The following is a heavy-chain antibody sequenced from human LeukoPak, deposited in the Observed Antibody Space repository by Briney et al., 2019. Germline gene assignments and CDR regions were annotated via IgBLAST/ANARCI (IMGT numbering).Heavy chain of an antibody. Sequence: PSETLSLTCAVSGGSISSSNWWSWVRQPPGKGLEWIGEIYHSGSTNYNPSLKSRVTVSVGPSNNQLSLRLSSVTAADTAIYYCAREAHGNYYDDSGLVTFVGAFDIWGQGTIITVSS. CDR1: GGSISSSNW. CDR3: AREAHGNYYDDSGLVTFVGAFDI. D-gene: IGHD3-22*01. V-gene: IGHV4-4*02. J-gene: IGHJ3*02. CDR2: IYHSGST.